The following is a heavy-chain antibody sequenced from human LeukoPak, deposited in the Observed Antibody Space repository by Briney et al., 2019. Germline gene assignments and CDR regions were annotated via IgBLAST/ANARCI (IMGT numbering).Heavy chain of an antibody. CDR1: GFTFSTYA. J-gene: IGHJ4*02. CDR2: ISHDGSDK. Sequence: PGGSLRLSCEASGFTFSTYAMHWVRQAPCKGLEWVALISHDGSDKNYADSVKGRFTISRDNSNSTLYLQMDSLRGDDAAVYYCAKAVGSISWSFDYWGQGTLVTVSS. CDR3: AKAVGSISWSFDY. D-gene: IGHD6-13*01. V-gene: IGHV3-30*18.